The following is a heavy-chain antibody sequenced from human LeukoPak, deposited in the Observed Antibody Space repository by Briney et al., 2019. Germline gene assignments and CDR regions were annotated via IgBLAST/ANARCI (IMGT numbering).Heavy chain of an antibody. Sequence: GGSLRLSCAASGFTFSSYAMSWVRQAPGKGLEWVSAISGSGGSTYYADSVKGRFTISRDNSKNTLYLQMNSLKTEDTAVYYCTTGANWVAVAGTRYDYWGQGTLVTVSS. CDR2: ISGSGGST. CDR3: TTGANWVAVAGTRYDY. J-gene: IGHJ4*02. V-gene: IGHV3-23*01. D-gene: IGHD6-19*01. CDR1: GFTFSSYA.